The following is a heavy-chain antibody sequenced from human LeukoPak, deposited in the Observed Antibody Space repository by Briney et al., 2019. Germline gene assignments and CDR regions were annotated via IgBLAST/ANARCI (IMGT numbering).Heavy chain of an antibody. CDR2: ISADGSVT. D-gene: IGHD2-15*01. J-gene: IGHJ5*02. Sequence: GGSLRLSCADSGFTFSRYWMHWVRQTPGKGLVWVSCISADGSVTRYADSVKGRFTISRDNTKSTPYLQMHSLRAEDTAVYYCATAGGDGSRMGFDPWGQGTLVTVSS. CDR3: ATAGGDGSRMGFDP. CDR1: GFTFSRYW. V-gene: IGHV3-74*01.